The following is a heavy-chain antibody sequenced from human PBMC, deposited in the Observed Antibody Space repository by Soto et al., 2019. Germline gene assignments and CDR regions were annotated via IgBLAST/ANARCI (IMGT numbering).Heavy chain of an antibody. CDR3: AKSHTTSGWYVTTDY. Sequence: GGSLRLSCAASGFTFGDYAMQWVRQAPGKGLEWVTAISWNSGSIDYADSMKGRFTISRDNAKNSLYLQMNSLRAEDTALYYCAKSHTTSGWYVTTDYWGPGTRVTVSS. CDR1: GFTFGDYA. J-gene: IGHJ4*02. D-gene: IGHD6-19*01. V-gene: IGHV3-9*01. CDR2: ISWNSGSI.